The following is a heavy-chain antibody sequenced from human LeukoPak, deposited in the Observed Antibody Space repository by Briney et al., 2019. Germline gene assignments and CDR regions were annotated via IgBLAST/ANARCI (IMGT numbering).Heavy chain of an antibody. CDR3: ARQAIYDSSGYYQYYFDY. J-gene: IGHJ4*02. Sequence: SETLSLTCAVYGGSFSGYYWSWIRQPPGKGLEWIGYIYYSGSTNYNPSLKSRVTISVDTSKNQFSLKLSSVTAADTAVYYCARQAIYDSSGYYQYYFDYWGQGTLVTVSS. CDR1: GGSFSGYY. CDR2: IYYSGST. D-gene: IGHD3-22*01. V-gene: IGHV4-59*08.